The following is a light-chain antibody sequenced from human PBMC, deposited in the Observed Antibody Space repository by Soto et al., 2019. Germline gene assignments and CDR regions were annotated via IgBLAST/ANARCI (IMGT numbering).Light chain of an antibody. CDR3: SSYAGSNNVV. CDR2: EVT. V-gene: IGLV2-8*01. J-gene: IGLJ2*01. Sequence: QSALTQPPSASGSPGQSVTISCTGTSSDVGGYDYVSWYQQYPGKAPKLMIYEVTKRPSGVPDRFSGSKSGNTASLTVSGLPAEDQADYYCSSYAGSNNVVFGGGTKLTVL. CDR1: SSDVGGYDY.